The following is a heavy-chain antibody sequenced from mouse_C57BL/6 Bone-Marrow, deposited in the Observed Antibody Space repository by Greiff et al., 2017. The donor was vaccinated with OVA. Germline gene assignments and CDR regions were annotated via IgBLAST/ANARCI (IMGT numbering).Heavy chain of an antibody. V-gene: IGHV14-4*01. CDR1: GFNIKDDY. J-gene: IGHJ4*01. D-gene: IGHD1-1*01. CDR2: IDPENGDT. CDR3: TTGGYGSSWDYYAMDY. Sequence: VQLQQSGAELVRPGASVKLSCTASGFNIKDDYMHWVKQRPEQGLEWIGWIDPENGDTEYASKFQGKATITADTSSNTAYLQLSSLTSEDTAVYYCTTGGYGSSWDYYAMDYWGQGTSGTVSS.